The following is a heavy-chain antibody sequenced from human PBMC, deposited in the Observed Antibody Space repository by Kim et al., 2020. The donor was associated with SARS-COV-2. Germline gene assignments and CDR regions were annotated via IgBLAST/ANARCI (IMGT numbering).Heavy chain of an antibody. CDR1: GFSVRTYY. J-gene: IGHJ5*02. CDR2: LYNGDAT. Sequence: GGSLRLSCAVSGFSVRTYYMSWVRQAPRKGLEWVSVLYNGDATFYEDSVKGRFTISRDNSKNTLYLQMNNLRVEDTGVDYCVREVGYADLWGQGTLVTVSS. V-gene: IGHV3-66*01. CDR3: VREVGYADL. D-gene: IGHD3-16*01.